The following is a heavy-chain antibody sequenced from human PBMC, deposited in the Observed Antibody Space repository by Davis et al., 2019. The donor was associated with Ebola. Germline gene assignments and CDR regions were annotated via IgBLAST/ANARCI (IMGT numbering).Heavy chain of an antibody. CDR1: GFTFSNYA. Sequence: GGSLRLSCAASGFTFSNYAMSWVRQAPGKGLEWVATISSSGDNTYYADSVKGRFTISRDNSKNTLFLQMNSLRAEETAVYHCAKGSIAVALFDCWGQGTLVTVSS. CDR3: AKGSIAVALFDC. V-gene: IGHV3-23*01. D-gene: IGHD6-19*01. J-gene: IGHJ4*02. CDR2: ISSSGDNT.